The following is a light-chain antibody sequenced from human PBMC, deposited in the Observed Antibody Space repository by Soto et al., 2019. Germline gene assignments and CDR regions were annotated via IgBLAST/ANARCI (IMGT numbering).Light chain of an antibody. CDR1: QNINNF. CDR2: TAS. V-gene: IGKV1-39*01. J-gene: IGKJ1*01. Sequence: DIQMIQSPSSLSASVGDRVTITCRASQNINNFLNWYQQQPGKAPDLLIYTASSLQSGVPSRFSGSGSGTDFTLTISSLQPEDFATYYCQQSFTTPRTFGQGTKVEIK. CDR3: QQSFTTPRT.